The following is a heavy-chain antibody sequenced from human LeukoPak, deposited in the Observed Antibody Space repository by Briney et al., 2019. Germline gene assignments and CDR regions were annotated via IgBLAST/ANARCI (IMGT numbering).Heavy chain of an antibody. D-gene: IGHD6-13*01. Sequence: PGGSLRLSCAASGFTFSDYYMSWIRQPPEKVLEWVSSISSSSYIYYADSVKGRFTISRDNAKNSLYLQMNSLRAEDTAVYYCARLKAAAGTAWGQGTLVTVSS. CDR1: GFTFSDYY. J-gene: IGHJ5*02. CDR2: ISSSSYI. V-gene: IGHV3-69-1*01. CDR3: ARLKAAAGTA.